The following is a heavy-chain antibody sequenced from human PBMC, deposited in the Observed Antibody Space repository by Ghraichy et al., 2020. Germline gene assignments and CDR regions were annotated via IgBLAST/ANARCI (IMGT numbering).Heavy chain of an antibody. CDR1: GGSISSYY. CDR2: IYYSGST. J-gene: IGHJ6*02. D-gene: IGHD2-2*01. V-gene: IGHV4-59*01. Sequence: ETLSLTCTVSGGSISSYYWNWIRQPPGKGLEWIGYIYYSGSTNYNSSLKSRVTISVDPSKNQFSLKLSSVTAADTAVYYCARDVVPSATKYGLDVWGQGTTVTGSS. CDR3: ARDVVPSATKYGLDV.